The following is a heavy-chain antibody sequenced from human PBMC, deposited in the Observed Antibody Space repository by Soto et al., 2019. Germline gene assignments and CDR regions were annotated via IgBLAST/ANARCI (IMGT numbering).Heavy chain of an antibody. V-gene: IGHV3-74*01. J-gene: IGHJ2*01. CDR2: ITNDGTDP. CDR1: GYVFSSYW. Sequence: EVQLVDSGGGLVQPGGSLRLSCAASGYVFSSYWMHWVRQVPGKGPVWVSRITNDGTDPSYADFVNGRFTISRDNAKSTLYLQMNRLSVEDTAVYYCSREVQGYRYFNLWGRGTLVTVSS. CDR3: SREVQGYRYFNL.